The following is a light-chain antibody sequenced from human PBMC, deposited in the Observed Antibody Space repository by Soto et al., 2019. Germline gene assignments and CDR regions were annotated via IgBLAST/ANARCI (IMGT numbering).Light chain of an antibody. V-gene: IGLV2-14*01. CDR2: EVS. CDR1: TSDIGGHKY. Sequence: QSALTQPASVSGSPGQSITISCTGTTSDIGGHKYVSWYQQHPDKAPKVLIFEVSNRPSGISDRFSGSKSGNTASLTISGLQAEDEADYYCSSYTSSSTYVFGTGTKLTVL. J-gene: IGLJ1*01. CDR3: SSYTSSSTYV.